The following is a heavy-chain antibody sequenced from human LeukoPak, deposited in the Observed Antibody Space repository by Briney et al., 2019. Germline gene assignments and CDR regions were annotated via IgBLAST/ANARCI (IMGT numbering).Heavy chain of an antibody. CDR3: ARVRPPRGVLRYFDWLLRLGAFDI. Sequence: QPGGSLRLSCAASGFTFSSYGMHWVRQAPGKGLEWVAVISYDGSNKYYADSVKGRSTISRDNSKNTLYLQMNSLRAEDTAVYYCARVRPPRGVLRYFDWLLRLGAFDIWGQGTMVTVSS. V-gene: IGHV3-30*03. CDR2: ISYDGSNK. J-gene: IGHJ3*02. CDR1: GFTFSSYG. D-gene: IGHD3-9*01.